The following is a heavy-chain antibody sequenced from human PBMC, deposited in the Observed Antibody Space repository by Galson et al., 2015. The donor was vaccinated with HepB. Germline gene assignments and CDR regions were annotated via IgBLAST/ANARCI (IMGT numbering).Heavy chain of an antibody. CDR2: ISGSGGST. J-gene: IGHJ4*02. CDR1: GFTFSSYA. D-gene: IGHD3-22*01. Sequence: SLRLSCAASGFTFSSYAMSWVRQAPGKGLEWVSAISGSGGSTYYADSVKGRFTISRDNSKNTLYLQMNGLRAEDTAVYYCAKEHLLFRRGGRGIVVDPVDYWGQGTLVTVSS. CDR3: AKEHLLFRRGGRGIVVDPVDY. V-gene: IGHV3-23*01.